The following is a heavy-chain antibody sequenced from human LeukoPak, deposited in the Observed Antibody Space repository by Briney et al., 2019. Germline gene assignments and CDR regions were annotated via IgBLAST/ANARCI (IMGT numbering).Heavy chain of an antibody. CDR1: GYTFTGNH. Sequence: ASVKVSCKASGYTFTGNHMHWVRQAPGQGLEWMGWINLNSGGTNYAQKFQGRVIMTRDTSISTAYMELSRLGSDDTAVYYCARGGSTDSIHSCGGNCYLLDYWGQGTLVTVSS. D-gene: IGHD2-21*02. J-gene: IGHJ4*02. CDR3: ARGGSTDSIHSCGGNCYLLDY. CDR2: INLNSGGT. V-gene: IGHV1-2*02.